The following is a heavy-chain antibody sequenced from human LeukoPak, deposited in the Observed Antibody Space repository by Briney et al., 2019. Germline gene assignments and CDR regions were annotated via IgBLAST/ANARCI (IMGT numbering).Heavy chain of an antibody. D-gene: IGHD3-10*01. Sequence: PGRSLRLSCTASGFTFGHYAMSWVRQAPEKGLEWVGLIRSKAYGGTTEYAASVKGRFTVSRDDSKSIAYLQMNSLKTEDTAVYYCSRPYNGYFDYWGQGTLVTVSS. J-gene: IGHJ4*02. CDR1: GFTFGHYA. CDR2: IRSKAYGGTT. V-gene: IGHV3-49*04. CDR3: SRPYNGYFDY.